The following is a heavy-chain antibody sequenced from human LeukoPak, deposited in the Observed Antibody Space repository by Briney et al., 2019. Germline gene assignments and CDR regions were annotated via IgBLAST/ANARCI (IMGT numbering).Heavy chain of an antibody. V-gene: IGHV1-24*01. CDR1: GYTLTELS. D-gene: IGHD1-26*01. CDR2: FDPEDGET. CDR3: ATLGRWSVVGATFAFDI. J-gene: IGHJ3*02. Sequence: ASVKVSCKVSGYTLTELSMHWVRQAPGKGLEWMGGFDPEDGETIYAQKFQGRVTMTEDTSTDTAYMELSSLRSEDTAVYYCATLGRWSVVGATFAFDIWGQGTMVTVSS.